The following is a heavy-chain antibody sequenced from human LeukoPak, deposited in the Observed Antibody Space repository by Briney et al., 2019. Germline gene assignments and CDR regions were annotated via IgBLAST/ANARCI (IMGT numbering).Heavy chain of an antibody. J-gene: IGHJ5*02. CDR1: GGSISSNSYY. D-gene: IGHD5-12*01. CDR2: IFYSGRT. Sequence: SETPSLTCTVSGGSISSNSYYWGWIRQPPGKGLEWIGNIFYSGRTYYTPSLKSRVTISIDTSKNQFSLRLNSVTAAGTAVYYCARSIGDIVATISLGHDNWFDPWGQGTLVTVSS. CDR3: ARSIGDIVATISLGHDNWFDP. V-gene: IGHV4-39*01.